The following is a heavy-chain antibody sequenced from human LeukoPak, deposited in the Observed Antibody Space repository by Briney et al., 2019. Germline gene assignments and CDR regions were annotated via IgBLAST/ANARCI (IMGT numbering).Heavy chain of an antibody. Sequence: SETLSLTCAVSGGSISSSNWWSWVRQPPGKGLEWIGEIYHSGSTNYNPSLKSRVTISVDTSKNQFSLKLSSVTAADTAVYYCARVTRGPSLWFGELYGEFDPWGQGTLVTVSS. CDR3: ARVTRGPSLWFGELYGEFDP. D-gene: IGHD3-10*01. J-gene: IGHJ5*02. CDR1: GGSISSSNW. V-gene: IGHV4-4*02. CDR2: IYHSGST.